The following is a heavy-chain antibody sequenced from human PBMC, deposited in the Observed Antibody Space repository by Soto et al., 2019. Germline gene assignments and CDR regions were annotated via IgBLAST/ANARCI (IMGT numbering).Heavy chain of an antibody. CDR1: GYSFTAFH. CDR3: ARAPYSTSSFFFDH. CDR2: INPNLGHS. J-gene: IGHJ4*02. D-gene: IGHD6-6*01. V-gene: IGHV1-46*01. Sequence: AASVKVSCKASGYSFTAFHMHWVRQAPGLGLQWMGIINPNLGHSNTAQRFQGRVAMTWDTSTNTVYMELSSLRSDDTAVYYCARAPYSTSSFFFDHWGQGTPVTVSS.